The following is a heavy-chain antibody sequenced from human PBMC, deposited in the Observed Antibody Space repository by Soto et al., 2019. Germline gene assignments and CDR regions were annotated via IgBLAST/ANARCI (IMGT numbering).Heavy chain of an antibody. D-gene: IGHD3-9*01. CDR2: INPNSGGT. CDR1: GYTFTGYY. Sequence: ASVKVSCKASGYTFTGYYMHWVRQAPGQGLEWMGWINPNSGGTNYAQKFQGWVTMTRDTSISTAYMELSRLRSDDTAVYYCARSYYDILTGYPPYYYYMDVWGKGTTVTVSS. J-gene: IGHJ6*03. V-gene: IGHV1-2*04. CDR3: ARSYYDILTGYPPYYYYMDV.